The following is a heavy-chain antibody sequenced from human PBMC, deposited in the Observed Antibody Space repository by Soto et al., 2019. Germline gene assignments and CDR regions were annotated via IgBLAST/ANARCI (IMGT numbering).Heavy chain of an antibody. J-gene: IGHJ4*02. Sequence: GGSLRLSCGASGFTFSTYAMSWVRQAPGKGLEWVSTISDTSASTFYAASVKGRFTISRDNSKNTLYLQMNGLRAEDTAIYYCARNKMLLDYWGQGTLVTVSS. CDR3: ARNKMLLDY. CDR1: GFTFSTYA. CDR2: ISDTSAST. D-gene: IGHD3-16*01. V-gene: IGHV3-23*01.